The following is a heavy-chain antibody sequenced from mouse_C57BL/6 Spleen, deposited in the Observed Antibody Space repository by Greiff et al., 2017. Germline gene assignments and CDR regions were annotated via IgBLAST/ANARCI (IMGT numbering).Heavy chain of an antibody. J-gene: IGHJ1*03. Sequence: QVQLQQSDAELVKPGASVKISCKVSGYTFTDHTIHWMKQRPEQGLEWIGYIYPRDGSTKYNEKFKGKATLTADKSSSTAYMQLNSLTSEASAFYFCASVITTVVATEGYFEVWGTGTTVPVSS. CDR2: IYPRDGST. V-gene: IGHV1-78*01. CDR3: ASVITTVVATEGYFEV. CDR1: GYTFTDHT. D-gene: IGHD1-1*01.